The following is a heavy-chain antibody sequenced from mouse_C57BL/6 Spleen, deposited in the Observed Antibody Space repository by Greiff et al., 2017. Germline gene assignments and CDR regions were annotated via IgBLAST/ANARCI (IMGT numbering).Heavy chain of an antibody. D-gene: IGHD3-2*02. V-gene: IGHV1-54*01. Sequence: VQLQQSGAELVRPGTSVKVSCKASGYAFTNYLIEWVKQRPGQGLEWIGVINPGSGGTNYNEKFKGKATLTADKSSSTAYMQLSSLTSEDSAVYFCARIRAAQAYFDYWGQGTTLTVSS. J-gene: IGHJ2*01. CDR1: GYAFTNYL. CDR2: INPGSGGT. CDR3: ARIRAAQAYFDY.